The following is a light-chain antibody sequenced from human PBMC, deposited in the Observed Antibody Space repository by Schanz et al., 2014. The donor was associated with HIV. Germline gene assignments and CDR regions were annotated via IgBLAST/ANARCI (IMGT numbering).Light chain of an antibody. J-gene: IGLJ3*02. V-gene: IGLV1-51*01. CDR2: VTH. CDR3: GTWDSNLNDWL. Sequence: QSALTQPASVSGSPGQSITISCSGPSYSIGNNFVSWFQQLPGTAPKLLIYVTHQRPSEIPDRFSGSKTGTSATLGITGLQTGDEADYYCGTWDSNLNDWLFGGGTKLTVL. CDR1: SYSIGNNF.